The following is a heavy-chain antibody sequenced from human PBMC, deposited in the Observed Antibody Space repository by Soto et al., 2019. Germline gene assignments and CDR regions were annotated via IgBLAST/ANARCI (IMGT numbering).Heavy chain of an antibody. D-gene: IGHD5-12*01. CDR2: ISYDGSNK. CDR1: GFTFSSYA. V-gene: IGHV3-30-3*01. J-gene: IGHJ4*02. CDR3: ARDPNGDGYNSHFDY. Sequence: QVQLVESGGGVVQPGRSLRLSCAASGFTFSSYAMHWVRQAPGKGLEWVAVISYDGSNKYYADSVKGRFTISRDNSKNTLYLQMNSLRAEDKAVYYCARDPNGDGYNSHFDYWGQGTLVTVSS.